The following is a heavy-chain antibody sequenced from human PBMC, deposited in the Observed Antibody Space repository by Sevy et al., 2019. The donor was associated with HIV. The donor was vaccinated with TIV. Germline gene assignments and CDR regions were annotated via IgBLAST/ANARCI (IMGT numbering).Heavy chain of an antibody. Sequence: GGSLRLSCAASGFTFSGSAMHWVRQASGKGLEWVGRLRSKANSYATAYAASVKGRFTISRDDSKNTAYLQMNSLKTEDTDVYYCTRHSVSTYYWGQGTLVTVSS. V-gene: IGHV3-73*01. CDR1: GFTFSGSA. D-gene: IGHD1-1*01. CDR2: LRSKANSYAT. J-gene: IGHJ4*02. CDR3: TRHSVSTYY.